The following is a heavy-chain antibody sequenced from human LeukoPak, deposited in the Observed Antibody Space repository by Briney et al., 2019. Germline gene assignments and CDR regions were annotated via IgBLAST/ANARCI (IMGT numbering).Heavy chain of an antibody. J-gene: IGHJ5*02. D-gene: IGHD1-1*01. Sequence: SETLSLTCAVSGYSISSGYYWGWIRPPPGKGLQWIGIIFQRGYSYYNPSLKSRVTISVDTSRNQFPLKLSSVTAADTAVYYCAGDKETTGNGRPNWFDPWGQGTLVTVSS. V-gene: IGHV4-38-2*01. CDR2: IFQRGYS. CDR3: AGDKETTGNGRPNWFDP. CDR1: GYSISSGYY.